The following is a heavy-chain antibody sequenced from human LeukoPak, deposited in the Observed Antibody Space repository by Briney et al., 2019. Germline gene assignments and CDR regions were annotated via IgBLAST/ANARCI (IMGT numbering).Heavy chain of an antibody. CDR3: AREKWELQDWGVDY. V-gene: IGHV3-30-3*01. Sequence: GGSLRLSCAASGFTFRNYNMHWVRQAPGKGLEWVAVISLDGNNEYYADSVKGRFSLSRDNAKNSLYLQMNSLRAEDTAVYYCAREKWELQDWGVDYWGQGTLVTVSS. J-gene: IGHJ4*02. CDR1: GFTFRNYN. CDR2: ISLDGNNE. D-gene: IGHD1-26*01.